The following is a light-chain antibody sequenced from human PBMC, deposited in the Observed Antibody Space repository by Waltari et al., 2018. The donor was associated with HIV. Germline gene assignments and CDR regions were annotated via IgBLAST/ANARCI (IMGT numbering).Light chain of an antibody. CDR1: QSLVHSDGNTY. CDR3: MQGTQWPRT. V-gene: IGKV2-30*02. CDR2: KVS. J-gene: IGKJ1*01. Sequence: DVVMTQSPLSLPVNIGQSASISCRSSQSLVHSDGNTYLNWFHQRPGQSPRCLIYKVSKRDSGVPDRFSGSGSGTDFTLKISRVEAEDVGVYFCMQGTQWPRTFGQGTKVEI.